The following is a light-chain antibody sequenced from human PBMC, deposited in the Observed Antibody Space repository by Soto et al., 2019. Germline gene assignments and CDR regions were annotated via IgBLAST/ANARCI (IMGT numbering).Light chain of an antibody. V-gene: IGKV3-20*01. J-gene: IGKJ4*01. CDR3: QQYGSSPPLT. CDR2: GAS. CDR1: QSVRRDY. Sequence: EIVLTQSPGTLSLTPGERATLXXRSSQSVRRDYLAWYQQKPGQAPRLLIEGASSRATGIPDRFSGSASGTDFALTISRLEPEDFAVYYCQQYGSSPPLTFGGGTKV.